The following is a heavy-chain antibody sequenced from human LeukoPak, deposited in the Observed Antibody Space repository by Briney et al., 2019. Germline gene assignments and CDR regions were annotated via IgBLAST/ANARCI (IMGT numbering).Heavy chain of an antibody. CDR1: GFTLSSYE. V-gene: IGHV3-23*01. Sequence: GGSLRLSCTASGFTLSSYEMSWIRQAPGKGLEWVSSIDYSGGNTYYADSVKGRFTISRDNSKNTLYLQLNSLRAEDTAVYYCAREGATTAFDSWGQGTLVTVSS. J-gene: IGHJ4*02. CDR3: AREGATTAFDS. D-gene: IGHD1-26*01. CDR2: IDYSGGNT.